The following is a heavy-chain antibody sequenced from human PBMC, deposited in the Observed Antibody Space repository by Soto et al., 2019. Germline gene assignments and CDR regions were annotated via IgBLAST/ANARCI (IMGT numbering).Heavy chain of an antibody. Sequence: EVQLVESGGGVVQPGGSLRLSCAASGFTFIGYWMHWVRQGPGKGLVWVARINNDGIDTTYADSVKGRFTISRDNTKNVVYLEMKSLRADDTAVYYCARDGSMVRERGFDPWGQGTLVTVSS. CDR2: INNDGIDT. D-gene: IGHD1-26*01. CDR1: GFTFIGYW. CDR3: ARDGSMVRERGFDP. J-gene: IGHJ5*02. V-gene: IGHV3-74*03.